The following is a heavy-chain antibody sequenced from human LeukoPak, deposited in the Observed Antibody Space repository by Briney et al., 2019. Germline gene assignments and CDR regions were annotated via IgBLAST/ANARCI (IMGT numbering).Heavy chain of an antibody. CDR3: ARVNPYYYYMDV. CDR1: GYSISSGYY. CDR2: IYHSGST. V-gene: IGHV4-38-2*02. Sequence: SKTLSLTCTVSGYSISSGYYWGWIRQPPGKGLEWIGSIYHSGSTYYNPSLKSRVTISVDTSKNQFSLKLSSVTAADTAVYYCARVNPYYYYMDVWGKGTTVTISS. D-gene: IGHD1-14*01. J-gene: IGHJ6*03.